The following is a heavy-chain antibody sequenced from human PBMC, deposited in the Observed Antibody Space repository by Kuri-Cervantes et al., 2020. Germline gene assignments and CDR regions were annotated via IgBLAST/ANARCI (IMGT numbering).Heavy chain of an antibody. Sequence: GGSLRLSCAASGFTFSNYAIHWVRQAPGKGLDWVAVISRDGTEKYYADSVRDRFTVSRDNTKNILSLQVNSLGPEDTAVYYCARAIAAPGTPENAFDIWGQGTMVTVSS. V-gene: IGHV3-30-3*01. CDR2: ISRDGTEK. J-gene: IGHJ3*02. CDR1: GFTFSNYA. D-gene: IGHD6-13*01. CDR3: ARAIAAPGTPENAFDI.